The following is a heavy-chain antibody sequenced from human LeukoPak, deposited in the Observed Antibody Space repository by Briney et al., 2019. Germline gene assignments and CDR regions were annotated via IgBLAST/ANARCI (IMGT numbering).Heavy chain of an antibody. Sequence: GGSLRLSCAASGFTFSSYAMSWVRQAPGKGLEWVSAISGSGGSTYYADSVKGRFTISRDNSKNTPYLQMNSLRAEDTAVYYCAKDVPGYCSSTSCYHWGQGTLVTVSS. J-gene: IGHJ4*02. V-gene: IGHV3-23*01. CDR2: ISGSGGST. CDR1: GFTFSSYA. D-gene: IGHD2-2*01. CDR3: AKDVPGYCSSTSCYH.